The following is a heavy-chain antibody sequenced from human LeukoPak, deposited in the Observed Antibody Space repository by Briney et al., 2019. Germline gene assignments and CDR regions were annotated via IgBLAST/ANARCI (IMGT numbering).Heavy chain of an antibody. CDR3: AREPSSSWYFWFDP. CDR1: GGTFSSYA. V-gene: IGHV1-69*05. CDR2: IIPIFGTA. Sequence: SVKVSCKASGGTFSSYAISWVRQAPGQGLEWMGRIIPIFGTANYAQKFQGRVTITTDESTSTAYMVLSSLRSEDTAVYYCAREPSSSWYFWFDPWGQGTLVTVSS. J-gene: IGHJ5*02. D-gene: IGHD6-13*01.